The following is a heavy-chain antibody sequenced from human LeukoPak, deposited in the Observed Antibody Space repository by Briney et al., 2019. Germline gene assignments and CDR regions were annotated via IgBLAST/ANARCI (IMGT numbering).Heavy chain of an antibody. CDR1: GFTFSSYA. CDR2: ISGSGGST. J-gene: IGHJ4*02. CDR3: AKDPYCSSTSCYMPLSSPFDY. V-gene: IGHV3-23*01. Sequence: GGSLRLSCAASGFTFSSYAMSWVRQAPGKGLEWVSAISGSGGSTYYADSVKGRFTISRDNSKNTLYPQMNSLRAEDTAVYYCAKDPYCSSTSCYMPLSSPFDYWGQGTLVTVSS. D-gene: IGHD2-2*02.